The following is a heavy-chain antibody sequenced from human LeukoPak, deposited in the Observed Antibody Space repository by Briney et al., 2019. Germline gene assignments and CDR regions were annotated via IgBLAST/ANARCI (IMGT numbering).Heavy chain of an antibody. D-gene: IGHD3-22*01. CDR1: GYTFTSYA. J-gene: IGHJ4*02. Sequence: ASVKVSCKASGYTFTSYAMHWVRQAPGQRLEWMGWINAGNGNAKYSQKFQGRVTITRDTSASTAYMELSSLRSEDTAVCYCARDYYDTKERTPNYYFDYWGQGTLVTVSS. CDR3: ARDYYDTKERTPNYYFDY. CDR2: INAGNGNA. V-gene: IGHV1-3*01.